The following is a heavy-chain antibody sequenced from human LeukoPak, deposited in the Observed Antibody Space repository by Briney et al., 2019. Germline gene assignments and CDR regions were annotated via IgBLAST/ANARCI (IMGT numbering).Heavy chain of an antibody. CDR2: IWSDGTNK. Sequence: PGGSLRLSCAASGFTFTSYGMHWVRQAPGEGLEWVAVIWSDGTNKYYADSVKGRFAIPRDDSTNTLYLQMNSLRAEDTAVYYCARVVRRGVGALDIWGQGTTVTVSS. D-gene: IGHD3-10*01. CDR3: ARVVRRGVGALDI. J-gene: IGHJ3*02. CDR1: GFTFTSYG. V-gene: IGHV3-33*01.